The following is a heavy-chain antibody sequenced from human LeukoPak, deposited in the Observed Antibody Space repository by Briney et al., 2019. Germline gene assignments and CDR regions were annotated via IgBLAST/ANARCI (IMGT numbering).Heavy chain of an antibody. J-gene: IGHJ4*02. CDR2: IIPIFGTA. CDR1: GGTFSSYA. Sequence: GASVKVSCKASGGTFSSYAISWVRQAPGQGLEWMGGIIPIFGTANYAQKFQGRVTITADESTSTAYMELSSLRSEDTAVYYCARDFGFWSGYPGDYWGQGTLVTVSS. V-gene: IGHV1-69*01. D-gene: IGHD3-3*01. CDR3: ARDFGFWSGYPGDY.